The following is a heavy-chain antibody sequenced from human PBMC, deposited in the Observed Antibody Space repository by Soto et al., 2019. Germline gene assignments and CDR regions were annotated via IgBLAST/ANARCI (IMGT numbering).Heavy chain of an antibody. D-gene: IGHD2-15*01. J-gene: IGHJ4*02. CDR3: ARTVVRPTPYFDP. V-gene: IGHV4-34*01. CDR2: INHSGYT. CDR1: GGPLRDSF. Sequence: PSETLSLTCDVSGGPLRDSFWTWLRQPPGRGLEWIGEINHSGYTNYNPSLKGRLTISVDASKSQFSLNLRSVTAADTAVYYCARTVVRPTPYFDPWGQGTQVTVSS.